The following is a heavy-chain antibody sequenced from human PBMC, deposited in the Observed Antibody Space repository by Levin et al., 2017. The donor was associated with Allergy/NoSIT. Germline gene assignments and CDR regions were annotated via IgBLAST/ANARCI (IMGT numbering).Heavy chain of an antibody. Sequence: GESLKISCKASGYTFTGYYVHWVRQAPGQGLEWMGWIDPFSGDTNYAQKFQGKFTMTRDTMNTAYLELSRLRSDDTAVYYCARFPPTNQLLKNPPKDFEYGVEGWGQGTTV. D-gene: IGHD2-2*01. CDR3: ARFPPTNQLLKNPPKDFEYGVEG. V-gene: IGHV1-2*02. J-gene: IGHJ6*02. CDR2: IDPFSGDT. CDR1: GYTFTGYY.